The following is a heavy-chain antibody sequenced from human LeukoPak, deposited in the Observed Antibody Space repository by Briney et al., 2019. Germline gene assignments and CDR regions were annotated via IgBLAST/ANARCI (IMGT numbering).Heavy chain of an antibody. J-gene: IGHJ4*02. Sequence: GGSLRLSCAASGFTFRSDWMSWVRQSPGKGLEWAANINPDGSATYYVDSVKGRFIISRDNTKNSLYLQMNSLRAEDTAVHYCARELGLGIDYWGQGTLVTVSS. V-gene: IGHV3-7*03. CDR2: INPDGSAT. CDR1: GFTFRSDW. D-gene: IGHD3/OR15-3a*01. CDR3: ARELGLGIDY.